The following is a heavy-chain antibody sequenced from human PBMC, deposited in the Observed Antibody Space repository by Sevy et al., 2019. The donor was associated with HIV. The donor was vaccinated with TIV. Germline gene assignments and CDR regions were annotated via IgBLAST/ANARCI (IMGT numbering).Heavy chain of an antibody. D-gene: IGHD3-22*01. CDR2: ISWNSGSI. Sequence: GGSLRLSCAASGFTFDDYAMHWVRQAPGKGLEWVSGISWNSGSIGYADSVKGRFTISIDNAKNSLYLQMNSLRAEDTALYYCAKDITMIVVDMVGAFDIWGQGTMVTVSS. CDR1: GFTFDDYA. V-gene: IGHV3-9*01. J-gene: IGHJ3*02. CDR3: AKDITMIVVDMVGAFDI.